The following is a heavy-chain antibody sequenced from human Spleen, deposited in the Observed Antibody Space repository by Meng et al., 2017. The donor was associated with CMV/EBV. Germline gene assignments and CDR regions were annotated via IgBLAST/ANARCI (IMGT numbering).Heavy chain of an antibody. CDR1: GGSIISHY. CDR3: AREPEGINWFDP. V-gene: IGHV4-4*07. D-gene: IGHD6-13*01. Sequence: QVHVQRPGPGLVKPPETLSLPCTVSGGSIISHYWSWIRQPAGKGLEWIGRIYTSGSTNYNPSLKSRVTMSVDTSKNQFSLKLSSVTAADTAVYYCAREPEGINWFDPWGQGTLVTVSS. CDR2: IYTSGST. J-gene: IGHJ5*02.